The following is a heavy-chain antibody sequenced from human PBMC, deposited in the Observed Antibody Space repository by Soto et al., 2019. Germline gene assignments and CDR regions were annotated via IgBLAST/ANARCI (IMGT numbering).Heavy chain of an antibody. D-gene: IGHD4-17*01. J-gene: IGHJ6*02. V-gene: IGHV1-69*12. CDR3: ARGDATKIVVTTYYGMDV. CDR2: IIPVFGTA. CDR1: GGSLSNYG. Sequence: QVQLVQSGAEVKKPGSSVKVSCKASGGSLSNYGINWVRQAPGQGLEWMGGIIPVFGTANYAQKFQGRVAXXAXESTSIVYMDVTSLRSEDTAVYYCARGDATKIVVTTYYGMDVWGQGTTVTVSS.